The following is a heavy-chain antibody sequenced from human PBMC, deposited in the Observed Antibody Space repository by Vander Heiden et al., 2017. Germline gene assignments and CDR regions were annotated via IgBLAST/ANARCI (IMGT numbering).Heavy chain of an antibody. Sequence: QLQLQESVPGLVKPSETLSLTCTVSGDSISRSSYYWGWIRQPPGKGLEWIGSIYYSGTTYYNPSLKSRVTISVDTSKNQFFLKLTSVTAADTAVYYCARAFSLDYWGQGTLVTVSS. CDR3: ARAFSLDY. CDR2: IYYSGTT. V-gene: IGHV4-39*01. J-gene: IGHJ4*02. CDR1: GDSISRSSYY.